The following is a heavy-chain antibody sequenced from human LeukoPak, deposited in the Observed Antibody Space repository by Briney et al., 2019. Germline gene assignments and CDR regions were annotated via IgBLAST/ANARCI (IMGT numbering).Heavy chain of an antibody. CDR3: SSIGGSETYHYYMDV. J-gene: IGHJ6*03. V-gene: IGHV4-59*01. CDR2: IYYSGST. Sequence: PSETLSLTCTVSGGSISSYYWNWIRQPPGKGLEWIGYIYYSGSTNYNPSLKSRVTISVDTSKNQFSLKLSSVTAADTAVYYCSSIGGSETYHYYMDVWGRGTTVTVSS. D-gene: IGHD3-10*01. CDR1: GGSISSYY.